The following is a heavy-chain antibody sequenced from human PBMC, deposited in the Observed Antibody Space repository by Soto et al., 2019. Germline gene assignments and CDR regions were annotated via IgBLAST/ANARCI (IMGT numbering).Heavy chain of an antibody. V-gene: IGHV4-39*01. J-gene: IGHJ5*02. CDR2: IYYSGIT. CDR1: GGSISSSSYY. D-gene: IGHD2-2*01. CDR3: ARQYRLFDP. Sequence: LSLTCTVSGGSISSSSYYWGWIRQPPGKGLEWIGSIYYSGITYYNPSLKSRVTISVDTSKNQFSVKLSSVTAADTAVYYCARQYRLFDPWGQGTLVTVSS.